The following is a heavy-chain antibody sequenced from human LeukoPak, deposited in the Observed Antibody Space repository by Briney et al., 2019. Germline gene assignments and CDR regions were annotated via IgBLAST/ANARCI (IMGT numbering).Heavy chain of an antibody. CDR2: ISNSGSSI. D-gene: IGHD7-27*01. CDR1: GFTFSDSY. V-gene: IGHV3-11*04. CDR3: GRGHWGLDY. Sequence: GGSLRLSCAASGFTFSDSYMTWIRQAPGKGLERASYISNSGSSIYYADSVKGRFTTSRDNAESSLYLQMNSLRAEDTAVYYCGRGHWGLDYWGQGALVTVSS. J-gene: IGHJ4*02.